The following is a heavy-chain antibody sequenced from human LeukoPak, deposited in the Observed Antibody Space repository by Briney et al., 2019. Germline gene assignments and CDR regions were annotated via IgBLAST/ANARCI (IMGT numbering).Heavy chain of an antibody. CDR2: MNPNSGNT. J-gene: IGHJ4*02. V-gene: IGHV1-8*01. CDR3: ARAPPRYVWGSYRSSGY. Sequence: ASVKVSCKASGYTFTSYDINWVRQATGQGLEWMGWMNPNSGNTGYAQKFQGRVTMTRNTSISTAYMELSSLRSEDTAVYYCARAPPRYVWGSYRSSGYWGQGTLVTVSS. CDR1: GYTFTSYD. D-gene: IGHD3-16*02.